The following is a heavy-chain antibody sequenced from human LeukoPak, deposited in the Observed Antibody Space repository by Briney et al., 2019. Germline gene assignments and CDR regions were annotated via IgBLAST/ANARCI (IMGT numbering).Heavy chain of an antibody. CDR3: TRPFRGVTY. V-gene: IGHV3-73*01. J-gene: IGHJ4*02. CDR1: GFTFSGSA. D-gene: IGHD5-18*01. CDR2: IRSKANSYAT. Sequence: GGSLRLSCAASGFTFSGSAMHWVRQASEKGLEWVGRIRSKANSYATAYAASVKGRFTISRDDSKNTAYLQMNSLKTEDTAVYYCTRPFRGVTYWGQGTLVTVSS.